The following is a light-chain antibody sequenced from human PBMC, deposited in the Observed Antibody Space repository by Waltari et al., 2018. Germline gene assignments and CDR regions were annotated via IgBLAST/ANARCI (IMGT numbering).Light chain of an antibody. Sequence: TQSPATLSLSPGERATLSCRASQSVSSYLAWYQQKPGQAPRLLIYDASKRATDIPARFSGSGSGTDFILTISSLEPEDFAVYYCQQRSNWPPRVTFGPGTKVDIK. V-gene: IGKV3-11*01. CDR1: QSVSSY. J-gene: IGKJ3*01. CDR3: QQRSNWPPRVT. CDR2: DAS.